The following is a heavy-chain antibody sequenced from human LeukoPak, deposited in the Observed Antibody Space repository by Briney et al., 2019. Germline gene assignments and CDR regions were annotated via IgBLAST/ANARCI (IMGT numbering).Heavy chain of an antibody. D-gene: IGHD1-20*01. J-gene: IGHJ4*02. CDR1: GFTFSDYY. Sequence: GGSLRLSCAASGFTFSDYYMSWIRQAPGKGLEWVSYISSSGSTLYYADSVKGRITISRDNAKNSLYLQVNSLRAEDTAVYYCARRRYNWNAIDYWGQGTLVTVSS. V-gene: IGHV3-11*01. CDR3: ARRRYNWNAIDY. CDR2: ISSSGSTL.